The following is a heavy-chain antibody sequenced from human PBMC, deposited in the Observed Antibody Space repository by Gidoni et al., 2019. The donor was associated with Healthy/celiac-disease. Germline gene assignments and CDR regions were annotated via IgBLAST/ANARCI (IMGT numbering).Heavy chain of an antibody. J-gene: IGHJ4*02. D-gene: IGHD6-19*01. CDR2: FDPEDGET. CDR3: ATGKQWLMDFDY. Sequence: QVQLVQSGAEVKKPGASDKVSCKVSGHTLPELSMHWVRQAPGKGLEWMGGFDPEDGETIYAQKFQGRVTMTEDTSTDTAYMELSSLRSEDTAVYYCATGKQWLMDFDYWGQGTLVTVSS. V-gene: IGHV1-24*01. CDR1: GHTLPELS.